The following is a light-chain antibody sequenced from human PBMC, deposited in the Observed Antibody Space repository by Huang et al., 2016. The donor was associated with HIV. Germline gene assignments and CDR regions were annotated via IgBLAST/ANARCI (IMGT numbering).Light chain of an antibody. CDR1: QSVSSY. CDR2: DAS. CDR3: QQRSNWPPGFT. V-gene: IGKV3-11*01. J-gene: IGKJ5*01. Sequence: EIVLTQSPATLSLSPGERATLSCRASQSVSSYLAWYQQKPGQAPRLLIYDASNRATGIPARLSGSGSGTDFTLTISSLEPEDFAVYYCQQRSNWPPGFTFGQGTRLEIK.